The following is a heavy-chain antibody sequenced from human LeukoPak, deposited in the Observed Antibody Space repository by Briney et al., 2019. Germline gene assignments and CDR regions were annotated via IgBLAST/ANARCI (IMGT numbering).Heavy chain of an antibody. Sequence: SETLSLTCAVYGGSFSGHYWSWIRQPPGKGLEWIGEINHSGSTNYNPSLKSRVTISVDTSKNQFSLKLSSVTAADTAVYYCARLVVWFGDDAFDIWGQGTMVTVSS. CDR3: ARLVVWFGDDAFDI. CDR2: INHSGST. J-gene: IGHJ3*02. D-gene: IGHD3-10*01. V-gene: IGHV4-34*01. CDR1: GGSFSGHY.